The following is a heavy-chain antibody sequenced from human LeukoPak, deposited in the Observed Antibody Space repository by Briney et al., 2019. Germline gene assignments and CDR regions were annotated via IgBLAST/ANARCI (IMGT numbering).Heavy chain of an antibody. CDR1: GGIFSGYG. Sequence: SVKVSCKASGGIFSGYGINWVRQAPGQGLEWMGRIIPMFGATNYAQKFQGRVTVTTDESTSTAYMELSSLRSEDTAVYYCARGSYSDYIFDYWGQGTLVTVSS. D-gene: IGHD4-11*01. CDR3: ARGSYSDYIFDY. J-gene: IGHJ4*02. CDR2: IIPMFGAT. V-gene: IGHV1-69*05.